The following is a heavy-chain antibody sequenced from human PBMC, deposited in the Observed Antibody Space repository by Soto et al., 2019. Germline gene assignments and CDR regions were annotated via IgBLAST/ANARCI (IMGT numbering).Heavy chain of an antibody. CDR2: ISSSGSTI. J-gene: IGHJ5*02. D-gene: IGHD3-3*01. CDR3: ARQTPPVYDCWSGYSYNWFDP. CDR1: GFTFSSYE. Sequence: GGSLRLSWAASGFTFSSYEMNWVRQAPGKGLEWVSYISSSGSTIYYADSVKGRFTISRDNAKNSLYLQMNSLRAEDTAVYYCARQTPPVYDCWSGYSYNWFDPWGQGTLVTVSS. V-gene: IGHV3-48*03.